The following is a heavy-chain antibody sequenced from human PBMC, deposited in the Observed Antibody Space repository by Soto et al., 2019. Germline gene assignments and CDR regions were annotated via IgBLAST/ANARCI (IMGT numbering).Heavy chain of an antibody. D-gene: IGHD3-10*01. CDR3: ARCFTMVRGVIYYYYGMDV. J-gene: IGHJ6*02. CDR2: IYYSGST. V-gene: IGHV4-39*01. CDR1: GGSISSSSYY. Sequence: PSETLSLTCTVSGGSISSSSYYWGWIRQPPGKGLEWIGSIYYSGSTYYNPSLKSRVTISVDTSKNQFSLKLSSETAADTAVYYCARCFTMVRGVIYYYYGMDVWGQGTTVT.